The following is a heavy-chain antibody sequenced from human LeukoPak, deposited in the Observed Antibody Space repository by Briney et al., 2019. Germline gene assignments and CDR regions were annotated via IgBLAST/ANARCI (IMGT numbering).Heavy chain of an antibody. V-gene: IGHV3-23*01. D-gene: IGHD6-13*01. CDR2: ISGNGGST. Sequence: ETLSLTCAVSGYSISSGYYWGWIRQPPGKGLEWVSGISGNGGSTYYADSVKGRFTISRDNSKNTLYLQMSSLRVDDTAVYYCANAARYSSNWYLFDPWGQGTLVTVSS. CDR3: ANAARYSSNWYLFDP. J-gene: IGHJ5*02. CDR1: GYSISSGYY.